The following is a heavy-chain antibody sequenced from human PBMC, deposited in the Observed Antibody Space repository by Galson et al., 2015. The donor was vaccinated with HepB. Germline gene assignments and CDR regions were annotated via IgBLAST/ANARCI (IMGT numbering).Heavy chain of an antibody. J-gene: IGHJ4*02. CDR2: IYYSGST. Sequence: LSLTCTVSGGSISSYYWSWIRQPPGKGLEWIGYIYYSGSTNYNPSLKSRVTISVDTSKNQFSLKLSSVTAADTAVYYCARVLSSGWDNYFDYWGQGTLVTVSS. D-gene: IGHD6-19*01. V-gene: IGHV4-59*01. CDR1: GGSISSYY. CDR3: ARVLSSGWDNYFDY.